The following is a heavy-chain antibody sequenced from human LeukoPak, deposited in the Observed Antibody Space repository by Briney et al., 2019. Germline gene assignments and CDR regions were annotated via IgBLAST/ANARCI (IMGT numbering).Heavy chain of an antibody. CDR2: IRGDGRST. CDR3: AKDFGDAFDT. D-gene: IGHD3-16*01. Sequence: GGSLRLSCAASGFTFDDYAMHWVRQGPGKGLEWVSLIRGDGRSTYYADSVKGRFTISRDNSKNSLYLQMNSLRTEDTALYYCAKDFGDAFDTWGQGTMVTVSS. J-gene: IGHJ3*02. V-gene: IGHV3-43*02. CDR1: GFTFDDYA.